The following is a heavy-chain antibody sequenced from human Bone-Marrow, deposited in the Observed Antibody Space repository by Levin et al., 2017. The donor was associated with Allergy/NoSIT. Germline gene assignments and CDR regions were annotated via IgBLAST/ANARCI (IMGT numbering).Heavy chain of an antibody. CDR1: GYTFTNYD. V-gene: IGHV1-2*02. J-gene: IGHJ4*02. Sequence: GESLKISCKASGYTFTNYDIHWVRQAPGQSLEWMGWINPNSGGTSSAQKFQGRVTMTRDTSINTSYMELTRLTSDDTAVYYCAREASSSGWNDKLDYWGQGTLVTVSS. CDR3: AREASSSGWNDKLDY. CDR2: INPNSGGT. D-gene: IGHD1-1*01.